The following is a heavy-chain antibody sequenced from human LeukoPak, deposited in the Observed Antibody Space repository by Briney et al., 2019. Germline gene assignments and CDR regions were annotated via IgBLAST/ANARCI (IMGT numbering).Heavy chain of an antibody. CDR3: ARDGSGTTVTTIDAFDI. D-gene: IGHD4-17*01. J-gene: IGHJ3*02. V-gene: IGHV4-31*03. Sequence: SETLSLTCTVSGGSISSGGYYWSWIRQHPGKGLEWIGYIYCSGSTYYNPSLKSRVTISVDTSKNQFSLKLSSVTAADTAVYYCARDGSGTTVTTIDAFDIWGQGTMVTVSS. CDR2: IYCSGST. CDR1: GGSISSGGYY.